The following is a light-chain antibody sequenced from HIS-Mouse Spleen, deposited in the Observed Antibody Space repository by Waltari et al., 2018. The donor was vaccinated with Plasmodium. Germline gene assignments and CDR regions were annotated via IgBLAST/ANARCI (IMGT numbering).Light chain of an antibody. CDR1: QSVSSN. Sequence: EIVMTQSPATLSVSPGERATLSCRASQSVSSNLAWYQQKPGQAPRLLIHGASTRATGSPARCSGSGSGTEFTLTISSLQSEDFAGYYCQQYNNWSFTFGPGTKVDIK. V-gene: IGKV3-15*01. CDR2: GAS. J-gene: IGKJ3*01. CDR3: QQYNNWSFT.